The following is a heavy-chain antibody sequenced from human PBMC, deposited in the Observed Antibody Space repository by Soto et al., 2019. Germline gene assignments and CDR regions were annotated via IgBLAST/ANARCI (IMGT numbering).Heavy chain of an antibody. CDR1: GYSFTSYW. V-gene: IGHV5-51*01. J-gene: IGHJ6*02. CDR2: IYPGDSDT. CDR3: ATGDVWGSYRYGGYYYYGMDV. Sequence: LGESLKISCKGSGYSFTSYWIGWVRQMPGKGLEWMGIIYPGDSDTRYSPSFQGQVTISADKSISTAYLQWSSLKASDTAMYYCATGDVWGSYRYGGYYYYGMDVWGQGTTVTVSS. D-gene: IGHD3-16*02.